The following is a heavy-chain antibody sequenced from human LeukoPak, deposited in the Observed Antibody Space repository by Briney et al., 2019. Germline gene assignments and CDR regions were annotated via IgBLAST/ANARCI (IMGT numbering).Heavy chain of an antibody. CDR2: IYTSGST. Sequence: SETLSLTCTVSGGSISSYYWSWIRQPAGKGLEWIGRIYTSGSTNYNRDLKSRVTMSVDTSKNQFSLNLSSVTAADTVVYYCARDPESHFDYWGQGTLVSVSS. V-gene: IGHV4-4*07. CDR3: ARDPESHFDY. CDR1: GGSISSYY. J-gene: IGHJ4*02.